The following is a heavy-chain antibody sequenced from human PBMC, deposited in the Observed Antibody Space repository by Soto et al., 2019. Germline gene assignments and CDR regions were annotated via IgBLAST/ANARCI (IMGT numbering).Heavy chain of an antibody. CDR3: ARGTDYGSYYYYMDV. V-gene: IGHV4-59*01. CDR2: IYYSVTT. CDR1: GGSISSYY. D-gene: IGHD4-17*01. J-gene: IGHJ6*03. Sequence: SETLSLTCTVSGGSISSYYWSWIRQPSGKGLEWIGYIYYSVTTNYNPSLKSRVTISVDTSKNQFSLNLTSVTAVDTAVYYCARGTDYGSYYYYMDVWGKGTTVTVSS.